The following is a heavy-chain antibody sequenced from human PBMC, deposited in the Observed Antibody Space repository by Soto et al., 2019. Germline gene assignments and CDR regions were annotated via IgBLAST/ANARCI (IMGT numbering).Heavy chain of an antibody. Sequence: GSLRLSCAASGLRFSRSDMNWVRQAPGEGLEWVSAISGTGDNTYYADSVKGRFTISRDNSRNTLYLEMNSLRVEDTAVYFCAKCTVGTIRSSGWCNWFDPWGQGTLVTVSS. D-gene: IGHD6-19*01. J-gene: IGHJ5*02. V-gene: IGHV3-23*01. CDR2: ISGTGDNT. CDR3: AKCTVGTIRSSGWCNWFDP. CDR1: GLRFSRSD.